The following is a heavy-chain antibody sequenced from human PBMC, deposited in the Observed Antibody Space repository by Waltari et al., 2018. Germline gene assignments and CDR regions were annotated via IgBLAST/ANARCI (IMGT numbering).Heavy chain of an antibody. CDR1: GASISGSFW. D-gene: IGHD5-12*01. Sequence: QVQLQESGPGLVKPSGTLSVTCAVSGASISGSFWWSWVRQTPGKGLGWIGQIHGSGRINYNPSLESLVTVSRDTSNNQFSLNLTSATASDTAVYFCARDRGRGLYLDSLGQGILVTVSP. J-gene: IGHJ4*02. CDR3: ARDRGRGLYLDS. V-gene: IGHV4-4*02. CDR2: IHGSGRI.